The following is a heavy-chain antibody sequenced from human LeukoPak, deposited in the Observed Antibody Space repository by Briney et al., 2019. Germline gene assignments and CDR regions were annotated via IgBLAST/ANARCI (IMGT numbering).Heavy chain of an antibody. Sequence: GGSLRLSCAASGFTFSSYAMHWVRQAPGKGLEWVAVISYDGSNKYYADSVKGRFTISRDNSKNTLYLQMNSLRAEDTAVYYCAKELMYYYGSGRPGYWGQGTLVTVSS. CDR1: GFTFSSYA. J-gene: IGHJ4*02. CDR3: AKELMYYYGSGRPGY. D-gene: IGHD3-10*01. CDR2: ISYDGSNK. V-gene: IGHV3-30-3*01.